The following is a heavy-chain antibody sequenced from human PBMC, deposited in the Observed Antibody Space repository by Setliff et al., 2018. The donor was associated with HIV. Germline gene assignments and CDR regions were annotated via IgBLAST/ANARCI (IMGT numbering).Heavy chain of an antibody. J-gene: IGHJ4*02. CDR1: GGSISSNSYY. CDR3: AREGDGIDY. D-gene: IGHD2-21*02. CDR2: IHYTGNT. V-gene: IGHV4-39*02. Sequence: ASETLSLTCTVSGGSISSNSYYWGWIRQPPGKGLEWIGSIHYTGNTYNTPSLKSRLTISVDASKNQISLKLTSVTAADTAIYFCAREGDGIDYWGQGILVTVSS.